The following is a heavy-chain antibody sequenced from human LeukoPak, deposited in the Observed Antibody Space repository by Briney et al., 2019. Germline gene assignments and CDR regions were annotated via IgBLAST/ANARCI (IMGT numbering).Heavy chain of an antibody. J-gene: IGHJ4*02. CDR2: INSVGGAI. CDR3: ARVGDGSSYDF. V-gene: IGHV3-64*01. CDR1: GFSLDKHT. D-gene: IGHD5-24*01. Sequence: GGSPRLSCAASGFSLDKHTMHWVRQAPGMGLEFVSSINSVGGAIFYASSVKGRFTISRDNSKNTLYLQMGSLRAEDMAVYYCARVGDGSSYDFWGQGTLLTVSS.